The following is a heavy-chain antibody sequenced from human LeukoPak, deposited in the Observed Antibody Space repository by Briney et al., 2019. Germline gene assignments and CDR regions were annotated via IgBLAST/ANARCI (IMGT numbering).Heavy chain of an antibody. CDR1: GFTFSNYA. CDR2: ISGSGSNT. D-gene: IGHD1-26*01. Sequence: PGGSLRLSCAASGFTFSNYAMTWVRQAPGKGLEWVSTISGSGSNTFYADSVKGRFTVSRDNSKNTLYLRMNSLRAEDTAVYYCAKDLRYSGSPRAFDFWGQGTMVTVSS. J-gene: IGHJ3*01. CDR3: AKDLRYSGSPRAFDF. V-gene: IGHV3-23*01.